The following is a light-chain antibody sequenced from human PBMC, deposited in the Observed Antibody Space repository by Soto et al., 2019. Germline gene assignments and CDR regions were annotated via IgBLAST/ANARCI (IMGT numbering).Light chain of an antibody. Sequence: DLQMTQSPSSLSASVGDRVTITCRASQSISSYLNWYQQKPGKAPKLLIYAASSLQSGDTSRFSGSRSGIYFTRTIIILQREELATSYCQQRYITSPTFGQGTKLEIK. CDR3: QQRYITSPT. J-gene: IGKJ2*01. CDR2: AAS. V-gene: IGKV1-39*01. CDR1: QSISSY.